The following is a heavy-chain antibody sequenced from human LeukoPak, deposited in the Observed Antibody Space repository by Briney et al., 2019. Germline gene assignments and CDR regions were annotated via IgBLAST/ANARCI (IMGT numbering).Heavy chain of an antibody. CDR2: INSDGSST. V-gene: IGHV3-74*01. CDR1: GFTFSSYW. Sequence: PGGSLRLSCAASGFTFSSYWMHWVRQAPGKGLVWVSRINSDGSSTSYADSVKGRFTISRDNAKNSLYLQMNSLRAEDTAVYYCARDPRIAVAGVRGYFDYWGQGALVTVSS. D-gene: IGHD6-19*01. J-gene: IGHJ4*02. CDR3: ARDPRIAVAGVRGYFDY.